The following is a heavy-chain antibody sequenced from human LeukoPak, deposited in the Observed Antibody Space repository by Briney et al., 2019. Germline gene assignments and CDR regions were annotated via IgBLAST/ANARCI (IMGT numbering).Heavy chain of an antibody. CDR3: ARGGGDSSGYPN. J-gene: IGHJ4*02. Sequence: SETLSLTCTVSGGSISSYYWSWIRQPPGKGLEWIGYIYYSGSTNYNPSLKSRVTISVDTSKNQFSLRLSSVTAADTAVYYCARGGGDSSGYPNWGQGTLVTVSS. D-gene: IGHD3-22*01. V-gene: IGHV4-59*01. CDR2: IYYSGST. CDR1: GGSISSYY.